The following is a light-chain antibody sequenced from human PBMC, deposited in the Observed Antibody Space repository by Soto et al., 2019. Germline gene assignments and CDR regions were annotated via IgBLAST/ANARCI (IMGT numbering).Light chain of an antibody. Sequence: QSVLSQPPSASGSLGQSVTISCTGTSSDVGDYNYVSWYQQHPGKAPKVMIYEVTKRPSGVPDRFSGSKSGNTASLTVSGLQADDEAEYYCCSNAGSQYYVFGTGTRSPS. CDR2: EVT. CDR1: SSDVGDYNY. J-gene: IGLJ1*01. CDR3: CSNAGSQYYV. V-gene: IGLV2-8*01.